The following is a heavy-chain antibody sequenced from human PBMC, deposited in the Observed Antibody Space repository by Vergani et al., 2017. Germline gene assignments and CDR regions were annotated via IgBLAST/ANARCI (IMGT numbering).Heavy chain of an antibody. CDR1: GFTFNHYA. Sequence: EVQLLESGGDLVQPGGSLRLSCAASGFTFNHYAMTWVRQAPGKGLEWVSGISGSGGSTYYAGSVKGRFTISRDSSKNTLYLQMNSLSAGDTAVYYCAKANPRNSGYDYLYYYHAMVVWGQGTTVTVSS. J-gene: IGHJ6*02. CDR2: ISGSGGST. CDR3: AKANPRNSGYDYLYYYHAMVV. V-gene: IGHV3-23*01. D-gene: IGHD5-12*01.